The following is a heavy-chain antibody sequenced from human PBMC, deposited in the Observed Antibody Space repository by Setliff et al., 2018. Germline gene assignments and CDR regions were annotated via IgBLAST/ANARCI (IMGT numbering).Heavy chain of an antibody. Sequence: SVKVSCKASGGTFSSYAISWVRQAPGQGLEWMGGIIPIFGTANYAQKFQGRVTITADESTSTAYMELSSLRSEDTAVYYCARDSVKQRLWNYYYGMDVWGQGTTVTVSS. V-gene: IGHV1-69*13. D-gene: IGHD3-16*01. J-gene: IGHJ6*02. CDR3: ARDSVKQRLWNYYYGMDV. CDR1: GGTFSSYA. CDR2: IIPIFGTA.